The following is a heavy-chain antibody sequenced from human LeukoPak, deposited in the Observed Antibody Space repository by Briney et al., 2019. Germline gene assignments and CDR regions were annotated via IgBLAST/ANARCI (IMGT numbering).Heavy chain of an antibody. CDR3: ARRPSLWLVDY. Sequence: GGSLRLSCAASGFTFSDYYMSWIRQAPGKGLEWVSYISGSGSTIYYADSVKGRFTISRDNAKNSLYLQMNSLRAEDTAVYYCARRPSLWLVDYWGQGTLVTVSS. CDR2: ISGSGSTI. J-gene: IGHJ4*02. CDR1: GFTFSDYY. V-gene: IGHV3-11*04. D-gene: IGHD6-19*01.